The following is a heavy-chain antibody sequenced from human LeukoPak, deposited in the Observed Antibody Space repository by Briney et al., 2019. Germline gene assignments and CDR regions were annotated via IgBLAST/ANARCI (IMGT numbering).Heavy chain of an antibody. Sequence: PGGSLRLSCAASGFTFDDYAMHWVRQAPGKGLEWVSGISWNSGSIGYADSVKGRFTISRDNAKNSLYLQMNSLRAEDTAVYYCARGRGSDYWGQGTLVTVSS. J-gene: IGHJ4*02. CDR1: GFTFDDYA. V-gene: IGHV3-9*01. CDR2: ISWNSGSI. CDR3: ARGRGSDY. D-gene: IGHD3-10*01.